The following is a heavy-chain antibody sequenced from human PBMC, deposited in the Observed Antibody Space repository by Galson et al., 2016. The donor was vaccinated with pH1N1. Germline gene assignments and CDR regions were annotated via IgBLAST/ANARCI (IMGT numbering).Heavy chain of an antibody. D-gene: IGHD7-27*01. CDR3: ARELGGKFDY. V-gene: IGHV5-51*01. J-gene: IGHJ4*02. CDR1: GYSFNDYW. Sequence: QSGAEVKKPGESLRISCMASGYSFNDYWIGWVRQMPGKGLEWMGIIYPGDSDTRYSPSFPDQVTISADSSTTTAYLQWSSLKASDTAIYYCARELGGKFDYGGQGTLVTVSS. CDR2: IYPGDSDT.